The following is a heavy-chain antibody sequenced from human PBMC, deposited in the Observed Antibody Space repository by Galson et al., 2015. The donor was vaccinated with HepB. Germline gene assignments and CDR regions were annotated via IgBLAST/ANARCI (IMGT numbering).Heavy chain of an antibody. D-gene: IGHD1-7*01. CDR2: MNQDGNVK. Sequence: SLRLSCAASGFTFSRHWMCWVRQAPGKGLKWVANMNQDGNVKNYLDSVKGRFTISRDNSKNSLYLQMNSLRAEDTAVYFCALSTIDGRELPGEGGYWGQGTLVTVSS. CDR3: ALSTIDGRELPGEGGY. CDR1: GFTFSRHW. J-gene: IGHJ4*02. V-gene: IGHV3-7*01.